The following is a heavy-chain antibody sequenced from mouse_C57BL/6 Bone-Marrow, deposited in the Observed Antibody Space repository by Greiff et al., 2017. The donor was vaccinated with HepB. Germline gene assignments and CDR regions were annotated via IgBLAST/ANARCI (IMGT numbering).Heavy chain of an antibody. CDR3: ARPPGSSPYWYVDV. CDR2: IDPSDSYT. D-gene: IGHD1-1*01. Sequence: QVQLKQPGAELVKPGASVKLSCKASGYTFTSYWMQWVKQRPGQGLEWIGEIDPSDSYTNYNQKFKGKATLTVDTSSSTAYMQLRSLTSEDSAVYYSARPPGSSPYWYVDVWGTGTTVTVSS. J-gene: IGHJ1*03. CDR1: GYTFTSYW. V-gene: IGHV1-50*01.